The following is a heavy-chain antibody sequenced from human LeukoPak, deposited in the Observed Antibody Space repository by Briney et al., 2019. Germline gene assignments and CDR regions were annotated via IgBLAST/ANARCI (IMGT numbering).Heavy chain of an antibody. CDR2: INPSGGST. CDR3: ARDESTSILWW. Sequence: SVKVSCKASGYTFINYYMHWVRQAPGQGLEWMGIINPSGGSTSYAQKFQGRVTMTRDTSTSTVYMELSSLRSEDTAVYYCARDESTSILWWWGQGTLVTVSS. D-gene: IGHD2-21*01. V-gene: IGHV1-46*01. J-gene: IGHJ1*01. CDR1: GYTFINYY.